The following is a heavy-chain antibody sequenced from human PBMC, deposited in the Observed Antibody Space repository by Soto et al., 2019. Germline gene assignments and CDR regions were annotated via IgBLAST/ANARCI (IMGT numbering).Heavy chain of an antibody. CDR2: IVGGSGST. CDR3: AAEWSNRPFDF. CDR1: GFTLTSAD. D-gene: IGHD3-3*01. Sequence: QMPLVQSGPEVKKPGTSVKVSCKASGFTLTSADVQWVRQTRGQRLEWIGWIVGGSGSTNYAQQFQGRLAITRDMSTSTVYMELSSLRSEDTAVYYCAAEWSNRPFDFWGQGTLVIVSS. V-gene: IGHV1-58*01. J-gene: IGHJ4*02.